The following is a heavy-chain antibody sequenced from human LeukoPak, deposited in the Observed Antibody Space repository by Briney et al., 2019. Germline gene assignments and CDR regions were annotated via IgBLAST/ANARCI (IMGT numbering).Heavy chain of an antibody. CDR1: GFTFNSYG. V-gene: IGHV3-33*01. Sequence: AGGSLRLSCAASGFTFNSYGMYWVRQAPGKGLEWVAVIRYDGSNKYYEDSVKGRFTISRDNSKNTLYLQMNSLRAEETAVYYCARDSFGCYYDFWSGSISWGQGTLVTVAS. CDR3: ARDSFGCYYDFWSGSIS. J-gene: IGHJ5*02. CDR2: IRYDGSNK. D-gene: IGHD3-3*01.